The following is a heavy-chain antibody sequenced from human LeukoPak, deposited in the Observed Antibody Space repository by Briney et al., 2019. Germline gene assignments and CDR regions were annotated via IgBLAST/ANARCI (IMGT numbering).Heavy chain of an antibody. D-gene: IGHD2-2*03. CDR2: IYYSGST. Sequence: SETLSLTCTASGGSISSSSYYWGWIRQPPGKGLEWIGSIYYSGSTYYNPSLKSRVTISVDTSKNQFSLELSSVTAADTAVYYCARLDRSYYFDYWGPGTLVTVSS. V-gene: IGHV4-39*01. J-gene: IGHJ4*02. CDR3: ARLDRSYYFDY. CDR1: GGSISSSSYY.